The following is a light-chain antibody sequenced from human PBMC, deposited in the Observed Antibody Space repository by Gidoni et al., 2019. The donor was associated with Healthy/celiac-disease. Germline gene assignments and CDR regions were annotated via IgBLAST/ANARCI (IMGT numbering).Light chain of an antibody. CDR2: AAS. Sequence: EIPMTPSPSSLSASVGDRVTITCRASQSISSYLNWYQQKPGKAPKLLIYAASSLQSGVPSRFSGSGSGTDFTLTISSLQPEDFATYYCQQSYSTPLTFGGGTKVEIK. CDR1: QSISSY. V-gene: IGKV1-39*01. CDR3: QQSYSTPLT. J-gene: IGKJ4*01.